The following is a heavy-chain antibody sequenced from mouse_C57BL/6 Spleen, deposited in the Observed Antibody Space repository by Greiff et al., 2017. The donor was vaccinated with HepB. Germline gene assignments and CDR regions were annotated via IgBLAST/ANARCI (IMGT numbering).Heavy chain of an antibody. CDR1: GFTFSDYY. Sequence: EVKLVESEGGLVQPGSSMKLSCTASGFTFSDYYMAWVRQVPEKGLEWVANINYDGSSTYYLDSLKSRFIISRDNAKNILYLQMSSLKSEDTATYYCARDRDSSGPFDYWGQGTTLTVSS. V-gene: IGHV5-16*01. J-gene: IGHJ2*01. D-gene: IGHD3-2*02. CDR2: INYDGSST. CDR3: ARDRDSSGPFDY.